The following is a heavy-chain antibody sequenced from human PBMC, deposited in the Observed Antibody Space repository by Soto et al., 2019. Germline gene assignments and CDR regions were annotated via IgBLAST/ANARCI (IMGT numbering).Heavy chain of an antibody. J-gene: IGHJ4*02. CDR1: GFSFSDYA. Sequence: QVQLVESGGGVVPPGRSLKLSCEASGFSFSDYAIHWFRQAQGTWLEWVALISTDGNEKYYADSVKGRFTVSGDNSKTSVFLEMNNLRTEDPSVYYTAKDSGEFTRYFDACGRSNLVTVSS. CDR3: AKDSGEFTRYFDA. CDR2: ISTDGNEK. D-gene: IGHD1-26*01. V-gene: IGHV3-30*18.